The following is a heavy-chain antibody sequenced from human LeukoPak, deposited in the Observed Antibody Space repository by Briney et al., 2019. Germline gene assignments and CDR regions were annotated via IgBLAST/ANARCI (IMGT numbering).Heavy chain of an antibody. D-gene: IGHD1-7*01. J-gene: IGHJ4*02. V-gene: IGHV3-21*01. CDR3: ARAHNWKYGSFDF. CDR1: GFTFSTYN. CDR2: ISSSSSYI. Sequence: GGSLRLSCAASGFTFSTYNMNWVRQAPGKGLEWVSCISSSSSYIYYADSVKGRFTISRDNAKNSLYLQMNSLRAEDTAVYYCARAHNWKYGSFDFWGQGTLVTVSS.